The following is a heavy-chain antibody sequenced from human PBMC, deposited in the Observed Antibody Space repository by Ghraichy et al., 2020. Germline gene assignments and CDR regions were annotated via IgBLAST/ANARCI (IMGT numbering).Heavy chain of an antibody. CDR1: GFTFSDHY. CDR2: TRNKANSYTT. Sequence: GGSLRLSCATSGFTFSDHYMDWVRQAPGKGLEWVGRTRNKANSYTTEYAASVKGRFTISRDASENSLYLQMNSLKTEDTAVYYCARVSRITIFGVVNYYLDYWGQGTLVTVSS. CDR3: ARVSRITIFGVVNYYLDY. V-gene: IGHV3-72*01. D-gene: IGHD3-3*01. J-gene: IGHJ4*02.